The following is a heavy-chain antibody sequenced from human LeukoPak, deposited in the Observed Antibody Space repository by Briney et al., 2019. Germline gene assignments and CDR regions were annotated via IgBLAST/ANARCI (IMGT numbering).Heavy chain of an antibody. CDR1: GVTFSSYD. V-gene: IGHV3-23*01. CDR3: AKVVSGFHFDY. J-gene: IGHJ4*02. CDR2: ISGSGGNK. Sequence: GGSLRLSCAASGVTFSSYDMSWVRRAPGKGREWVSGISGSGGNKYYADSVKGRFTISRDNSQNTLYLQINTLRAEDTAVYYCAKVVSGFHFDYWGQGTLVTVSS. D-gene: IGHD1-26*01.